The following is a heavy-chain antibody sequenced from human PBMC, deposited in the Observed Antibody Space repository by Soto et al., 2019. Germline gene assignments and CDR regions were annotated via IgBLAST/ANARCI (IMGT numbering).Heavy chain of an antibody. V-gene: IGHV3-53*01. J-gene: IGHJ6*02. D-gene: IGHD1-1*01. Sequence: PGGSLRLSCAASGFTVSSNYMSWVRQAPGKGLEWVSVIYSGDTTYYADSVKGRFTISRDHSKNTLYLQMNSLRAEDTAVYYGARDLRNLYGLDVWGQGTTVSVSS. CDR1: GFTVSSNY. CDR3: ARDLRNLYGLDV. CDR2: IYSGDTT.